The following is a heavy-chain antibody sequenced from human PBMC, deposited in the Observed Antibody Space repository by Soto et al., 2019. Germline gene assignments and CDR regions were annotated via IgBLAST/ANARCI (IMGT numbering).Heavy chain of an antibody. CDR2: IHNSGIP. J-gene: IGHJ4*02. V-gene: IGHV4-31*03. D-gene: IGHD2-8*01. CDR1: GGSISSHDYY. Sequence: SETLSLTCTASGGSISSHDYYWSWMRQHPARGLEWIGYIHNSGIPYYSPSLRSRVTISVDTSQNQVSLELRSVTAADTAVYYCAGKPNALYYFDFWCQGTLVT. CDR3: AGKPNALYYFDF.